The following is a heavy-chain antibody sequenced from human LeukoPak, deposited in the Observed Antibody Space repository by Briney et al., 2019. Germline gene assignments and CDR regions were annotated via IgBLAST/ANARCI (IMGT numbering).Heavy chain of an antibody. Sequence: MSSQTLSLTCTVSGGSISSGGYYWSWIRQPPGKGLEWIGYIYHSGSTYYNPSLKSRVTISVDRSKNQFSLKLSSVTAADTAVYYCAREDGSSGYDDFWGQGTLVTVSS. CDR3: AREDGSSGYDDF. V-gene: IGHV4-30-2*01. CDR1: GGSISSGGYY. CDR2: IYHSGST. D-gene: IGHD5-12*01. J-gene: IGHJ4*02.